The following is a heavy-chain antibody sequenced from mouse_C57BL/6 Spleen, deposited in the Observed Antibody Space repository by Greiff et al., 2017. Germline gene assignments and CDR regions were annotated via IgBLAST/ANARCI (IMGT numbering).Heavy chain of an antibody. Sequence: EVHLVESGGGLVKPGGSLKLSCAASGFTFSDYGMHWVRQAPEKGLEWVAYISSGSSTIYYADTVKGRFTISRDNAKNTLFLQMTSLRSEDTAMYYSARYYGYDVGYFDYWGQGTTLTVSS. CDR3: ARYYGYDVGYFDY. V-gene: IGHV5-17*01. CDR2: ISSGSSTI. D-gene: IGHD2-2*01. J-gene: IGHJ2*01. CDR1: GFTFSDYG.